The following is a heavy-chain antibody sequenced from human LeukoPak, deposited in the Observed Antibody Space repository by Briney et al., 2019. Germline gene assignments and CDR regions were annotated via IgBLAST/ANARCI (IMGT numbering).Heavy chain of an antibody. Sequence: PSETLSLTCTVSGGSISSYYWSWIRQPPGKGLEWIGYIYYSGTTNYNPSLKSRVTISVDTSKNQFSLKLSSVTAADTAVYYCARRIMITFGGQNWFDPWGQGTLVTVSS. J-gene: IGHJ5*02. D-gene: IGHD3-16*01. CDR1: GGSISSYY. CDR2: IYYSGTT. V-gene: IGHV4-59*12. CDR3: ARRIMITFGGQNWFDP.